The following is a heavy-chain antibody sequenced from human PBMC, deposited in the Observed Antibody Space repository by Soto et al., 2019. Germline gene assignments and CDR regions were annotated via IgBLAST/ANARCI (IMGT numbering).Heavy chain of an antibody. CDR1: GFTFSSYS. J-gene: IGHJ4*02. Sequence: PGGSLRLSCAASGFTFSSYSMNWVRQAPGKGLEWVSYISSSSSTIYYADSVKGRFTISRDNAKKSLYLQMNSLRDEDTAVYYCARDTGYYDSGDYFDSWGQGTLVTVSS. CDR2: ISSSSSTI. CDR3: ARDTGYYDSGDYFDS. V-gene: IGHV3-48*02. D-gene: IGHD3-22*01.